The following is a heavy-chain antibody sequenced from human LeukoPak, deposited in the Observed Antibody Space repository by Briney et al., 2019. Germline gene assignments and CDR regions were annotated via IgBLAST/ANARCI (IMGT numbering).Heavy chain of an antibody. D-gene: IGHD6-19*01. CDR2: ISGSGGST. J-gene: IGHJ4*02. Sequence: GGSLRLSCAASGFNFSSYAMSWVRQAPGKGLEWVSAISGSGGSTYYADSVKGRFTISRDNSKNTLYLQMNSLRAEDTAEYYCAKATSGWYSDYWGQGTLLTVSS. V-gene: IGHV3-23*01. CDR1: GFNFSSYA. CDR3: AKATSGWYSDY.